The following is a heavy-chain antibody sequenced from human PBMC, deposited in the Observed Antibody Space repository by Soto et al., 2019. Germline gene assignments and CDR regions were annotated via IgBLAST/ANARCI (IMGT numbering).Heavy chain of an antibody. Sequence: EVQLLESGGGLVQPGGSLRHSCAASGFPFSMYAMTWVRQAPGKGLEWVSAISGSVDSTYYADSVKGRFTISRDNSKKTVYLEMNSLRVEDTAVYHCAKSPSRAPYGMDVWGQGITVTVSS. J-gene: IGHJ6*02. CDR2: ISGSVDST. CDR3: AKSPSRAPYGMDV. CDR1: GFPFSMYA. D-gene: IGHD6-6*01. V-gene: IGHV3-23*01.